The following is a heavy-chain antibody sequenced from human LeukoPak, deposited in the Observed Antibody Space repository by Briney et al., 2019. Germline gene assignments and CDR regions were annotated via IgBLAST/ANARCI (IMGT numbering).Heavy chain of an antibody. Sequence: PGGSLRLSCAASGLSVSTNYMMWVRQAPGKGLKCVSILYSSGSAYYADSVKGRFIISRDNSENTLYLQMNSLSAEDTAVYYCASLTGLYPWGRGTLVSVSS. CDR2: LYSSGSA. D-gene: IGHD7-27*01. V-gene: IGHV3-53*01. CDR1: GLSVSTNY. CDR3: ASLTGLYP. J-gene: IGHJ2*01.